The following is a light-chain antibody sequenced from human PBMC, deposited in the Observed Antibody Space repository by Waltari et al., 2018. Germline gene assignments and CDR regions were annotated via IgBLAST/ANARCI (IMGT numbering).Light chain of an antibody. CDR3: QQYDNWPKT. J-gene: IGKJ1*01. V-gene: IGKV3-15*01. Sequence: EIVMTQSPATLSVSPGERATLSCRGRQRVSSNLAWYQQKPGQSPRPLIYAASPRATGIPARFSGSGSGQEFTLTISSMQSEDFAVYFCQQYDNWPKTFGQGTKVEIK. CDR1: QRVSSN. CDR2: AAS.